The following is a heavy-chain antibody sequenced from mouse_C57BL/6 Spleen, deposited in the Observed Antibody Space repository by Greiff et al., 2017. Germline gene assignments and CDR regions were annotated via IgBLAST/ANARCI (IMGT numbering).Heavy chain of an antibody. V-gene: IGHV1-69*01. CDR2: IDPSDSYT. CDR3: ASQGSYGPYFDY. Sequence: QVQLQQPGAELVMPGASVKLSCKASGYTFTSYWLHWVKQRPGQGLEWIGEIDPSDSYTNYNQKFKGKSTWTVAKSSSTAYMQLSSLTSEDSAVYYCASQGSYGPYFDYWGQGTTLTVSS. D-gene: IGHD1-2*01. CDR1: GYTFTSYW. J-gene: IGHJ2*01.